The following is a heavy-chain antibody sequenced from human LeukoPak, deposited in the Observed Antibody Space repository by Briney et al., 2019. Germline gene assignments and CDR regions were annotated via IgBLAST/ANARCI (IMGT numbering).Heavy chain of an antibody. CDR2: IYYSGST. J-gene: IGHJ4*02. CDR3: ARVAPGGSHALDY. V-gene: IGHV4-39*07. D-gene: IGHD3-16*01. Sequence: SETLSLTCTVSGGSISSSSYYWGWIRQPPGKGLEWIGGIYYSGSTYYNPSLKSRVTISVDTSKNQFSLRLNSVTAADTAVYYCARVAPGGSHALDYWGQGILVTVSS. CDR1: GGSISSSSYY.